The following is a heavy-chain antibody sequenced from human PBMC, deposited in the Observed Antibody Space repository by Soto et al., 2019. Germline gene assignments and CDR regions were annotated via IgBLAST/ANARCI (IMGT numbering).Heavy chain of an antibody. CDR2: IKSKTDGGTT. J-gene: IGHJ6*02. Sequence: GGSLRLSCAASGFTFSNAWMSWVRQAPGKGLEWVGRIKSKTDGGTTDYAAPVKGRFTISRDDSKNTLYLQMNSLKTEDTAVYYCTTDPTTVVTPGYYYGMDVWGQGTTVTVSS. CDR1: GFTFSNAW. V-gene: IGHV3-15*01. CDR3: TTDPTTVVTPGYYYGMDV. D-gene: IGHD4-17*01.